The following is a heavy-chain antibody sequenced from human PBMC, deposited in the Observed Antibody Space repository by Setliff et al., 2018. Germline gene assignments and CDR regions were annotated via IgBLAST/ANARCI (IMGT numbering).Heavy chain of an antibody. V-gene: IGHV3-49*04. D-gene: IGHD6-13*01. CDR3: ARDNQLLRIAAAGTVDY. J-gene: IGHJ4*02. CDR2: IRSKAYGGTT. Sequence: GGSLRLSCTASGFTFGDYAMSWVRQAPGKGLEWVGFIRSKAYGGTTEYAASVKGRFTISRDDSKSIAYLQMNSLKTEDTAVYYCARDNQLLRIAAAGTVDYWGQGTLVTVSS. CDR1: GFTFGDYA.